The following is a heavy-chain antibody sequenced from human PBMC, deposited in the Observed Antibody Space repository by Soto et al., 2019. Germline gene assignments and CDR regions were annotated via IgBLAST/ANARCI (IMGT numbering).Heavy chain of an antibody. CDR3: AKDSSTYYGSGSYFDY. CDR1: GFTFSSYC. V-gene: IGHV3-30*18. CDR2: ISYDGSPK. J-gene: IGHJ4*02. D-gene: IGHD3-10*01. Sequence: GGSLRLSCAASGFTFSSYCMHWVRQAPGKGLEWVAVISYDGSPKDYADSVKGRFTISRDNSKNTLSLQMNSLSAEDTAVFYCAKDSSTYYGSGSYFDYWGQGTLVTVSS.